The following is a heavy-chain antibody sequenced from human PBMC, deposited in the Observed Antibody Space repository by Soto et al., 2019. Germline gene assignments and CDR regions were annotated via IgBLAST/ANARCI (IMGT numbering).Heavy chain of an antibody. J-gene: IGHJ4*02. Sequence: EVQLVESGGGLVKPGGSLRLSCAASGFTFSNAWMNWVRQAPGKGLEWVGRIKSKTDGGTTDYAAPVKGRFTISRDDSKNTLYLQMNSLKTEDTAVYYCTTGGYDYVWGSYRYGFDYWGQGTLVTVSS. V-gene: IGHV3-15*07. D-gene: IGHD3-16*02. CDR2: IKSKTDGGTT. CDR3: TTGGYDYVWGSYRYGFDY. CDR1: GFTFSNAW.